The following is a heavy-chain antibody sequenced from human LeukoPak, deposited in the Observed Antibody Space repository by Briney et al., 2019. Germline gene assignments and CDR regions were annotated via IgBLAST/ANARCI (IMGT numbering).Heavy chain of an antibody. CDR3: AKGGEPTVPYDY. D-gene: IGHD3-10*01. CDR2: ISGSGGST. CDR1: GFTFSSYA. J-gene: IGHJ4*02. V-gene: IGHV3-23*01. Sequence: SGGSLRLSCAPSGFTFSSYAMSWVRQAPGKGLEWVSAISGSGGSTYYADSVKGRFTISRDNSKNTLYLQMNSLRAEDTAVYYCAKGGEPTVPYDYWGQGTLVTVSS.